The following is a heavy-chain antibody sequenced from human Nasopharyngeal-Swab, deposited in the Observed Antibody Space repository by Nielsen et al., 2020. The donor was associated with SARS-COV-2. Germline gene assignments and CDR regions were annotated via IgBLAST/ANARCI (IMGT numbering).Heavy chain of an antibody. CDR1: GFTFSTYP. CDR2: ISYTGSNK. CDR3: AREGGDSYGCGGAFDI. J-gene: IGHJ3*02. D-gene: IGHD5-18*01. Sequence: GGSLRLSCAASGFTFSTYPMHWVRQAAGKGLEWVAVISYTGSNKYYADSVKGRFTISRDNSKNTLYLQMNRLRPEDTAVYYCAREGGDSYGCGGAFDIWGHGTMVTVSS. V-gene: IGHV3-30-3*01.